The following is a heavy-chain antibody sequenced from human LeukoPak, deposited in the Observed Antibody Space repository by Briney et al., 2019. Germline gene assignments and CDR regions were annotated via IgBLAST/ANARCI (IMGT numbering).Heavy chain of an antibody. CDR3: ASYVISGSYFDY. J-gene: IGHJ4*02. CDR2: ISYDGSNK. CDR1: GFTFSSYA. Sequence: GRSLRLSCAASGFTFSSYAMHWVRQAPGKGLERVAVISYDGSNKYYADSVKGRFTISRDNSKNTLYLQMNSLRAEDTAVYYCASYVISGSYFDYWGQGTLVTVSS. D-gene: IGHD1-26*01. V-gene: IGHV3-30-3*01.